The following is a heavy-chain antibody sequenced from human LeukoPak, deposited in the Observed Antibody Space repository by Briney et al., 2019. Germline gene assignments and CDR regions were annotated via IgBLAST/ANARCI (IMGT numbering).Heavy chain of an antibody. CDR1: GFTFSTFA. V-gene: IGHV3-21*01. CDR2: IFPSGGEI. Sequence: GGSLRLSCAASGFTFSTFAMIWGRQPPGKGLEWVSSIFPSGGEIHYADSVRGRFTISRDNAKNSLYLQMNSLRAEDTAVYYCARSWLDTGFDYWGQGALVTVSS. CDR3: ARSWLDTGFDY. D-gene: IGHD5-12*01. J-gene: IGHJ4*02.